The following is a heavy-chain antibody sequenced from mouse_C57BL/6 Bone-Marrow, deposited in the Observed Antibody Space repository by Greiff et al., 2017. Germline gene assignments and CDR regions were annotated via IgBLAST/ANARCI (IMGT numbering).Heavy chain of an antibody. CDR2: ISSGSSTI. V-gene: IGHV5-17*01. CDR1: GFTFSDYG. D-gene: IGHD2-2*01. Sequence: EVKVVESGGGLVKPGGSLQLSCAASGFTFSDYGMHWVRQAPEKGLAWVAYISSGSSTIYYADTVKGRFTISRDNAKNTLFLQMTSLRSEDTAMYYCARQSMVWYAMDYRRQATSVTVSS. CDR3: ARQSMVWYAMDY. J-gene: IGHJ4*01.